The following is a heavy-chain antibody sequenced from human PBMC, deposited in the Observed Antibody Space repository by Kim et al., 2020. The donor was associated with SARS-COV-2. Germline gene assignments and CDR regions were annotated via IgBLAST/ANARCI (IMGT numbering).Heavy chain of an antibody. V-gene: IGHV3-11*06. Sequence: VKGRFTIARDNAKNSLYLQMNSLRAEDTAVYYCARDHLELQDNYYYGMDVWGQGTTVTVSS. CDR3: ARDHLELQDNYYYGMDV. D-gene: IGHD1-7*01. J-gene: IGHJ6*02.